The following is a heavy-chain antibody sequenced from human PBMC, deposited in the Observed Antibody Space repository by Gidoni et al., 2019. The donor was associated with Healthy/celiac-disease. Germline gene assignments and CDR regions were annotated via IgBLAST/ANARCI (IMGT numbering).Heavy chain of an antibody. V-gene: IGHV3-15*01. CDR3: TTGEQTEDY. J-gene: IGHJ4*02. Sequence: EVQLVESGGVLVMPGGSLRLSCAASGFTFSNAWMSWVRQAPGKGLEWVGRSKSKTDGGTTDYAAPVKGRFTISRDDSKNTLYLQMNSLKTEDTAVYYCTTGEQTEDYWGQGTLVTVSS. D-gene: IGHD6-13*01. CDR2: SKSKTDGGTT. CDR1: GFTFSNAW.